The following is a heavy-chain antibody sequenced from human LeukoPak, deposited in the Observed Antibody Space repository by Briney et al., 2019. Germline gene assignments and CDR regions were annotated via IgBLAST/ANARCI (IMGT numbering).Heavy chain of an antibody. CDR1: GFTFTGYY. CDR3: AREGSSGQDWYAFDI. Sequence: GASVKVSCTTSGFTFTGYYVQWVRQAPGQGPEWVGWMYFNSGATRFAPKFQGRVTMTRDTSISTAYMEFSSLRSDDTAMYYCAREGSSGQDWYAFDIWGQGTMLTVSS. CDR2: MYFNSGAT. J-gene: IGHJ3*02. V-gene: IGHV1-2*02. D-gene: IGHD5-12*01.